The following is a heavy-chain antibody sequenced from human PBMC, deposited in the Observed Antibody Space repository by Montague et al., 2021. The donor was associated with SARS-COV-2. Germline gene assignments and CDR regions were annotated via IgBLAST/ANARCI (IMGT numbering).Heavy chain of an antibody. D-gene: IGHD5-18*01. Sequence: ETLSLTCTVSGDSIRSYYWSWIRQSPGKGLEWIGYIYYSGSTNYNPSLKSRVTISVDTSKNQFSLKLRSVTAADTAVYYCARGQLWFDYWGQGTLVTVSS. J-gene: IGHJ4*02. V-gene: IGHV4-59*08. CDR1: GDSIRSYY. CDR3: ARGQLWFDY. CDR2: IYYSGST.